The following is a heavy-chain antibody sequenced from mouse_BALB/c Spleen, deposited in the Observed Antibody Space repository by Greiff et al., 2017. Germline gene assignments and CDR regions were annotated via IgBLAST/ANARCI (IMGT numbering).Heavy chain of an antibody. V-gene: IGHV1-4*01. Sequence: QVQLKESGAELARPGASVKMSCKASGYTFTSYTMHWVKQRPGQGLEWIGYINPSSGYTNYNQKFKDKATLTADKSSSTAYMQLSSLTSEDSAVYYCARSHYGSSYFDYWGQGTTLTVSS. CDR3: ARSHYGSSYFDY. J-gene: IGHJ2*01. CDR2: INPSSGYT. CDR1: GYTFTSYT. D-gene: IGHD1-1*01.